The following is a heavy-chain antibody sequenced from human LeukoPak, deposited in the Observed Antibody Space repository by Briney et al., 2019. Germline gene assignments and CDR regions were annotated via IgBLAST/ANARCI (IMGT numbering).Heavy chain of an antibody. Sequence: ASVKVSCKASGYTFTRYYMHWVRQAPGQGLEWMGIINPSGGSTSYARKFQGRVTMTRDMSTSTVYMELSSLRSEDTAVYYCARDMSSVLRFLEWSPRHSLDYWGQGTLVTVSS. V-gene: IGHV1-46*01. CDR1: GYTFTRYY. CDR3: ARDMSSVLRFLEWSPRHSLDY. D-gene: IGHD3-3*01. CDR2: INPSGGST. J-gene: IGHJ4*02.